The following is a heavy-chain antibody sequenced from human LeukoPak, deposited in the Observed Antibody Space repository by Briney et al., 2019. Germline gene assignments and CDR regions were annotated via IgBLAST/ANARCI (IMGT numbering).Heavy chain of an antibody. V-gene: IGHV1-69*06. Sequence: ASVKVSCKASGGNFSYYTISWVRQAPGQGLEWMGGIIPLFDTSKYEQKFQGRVTITADTSTNTAYMELSGLTSDDTAVYYCARQGYSGHSQGAADYWGQGTLVTVSS. CDR2: IIPLFDTS. J-gene: IGHJ4*02. D-gene: IGHD4-23*01. CDR1: GGNFSYYT. CDR3: ARQGYSGHSQGAADY.